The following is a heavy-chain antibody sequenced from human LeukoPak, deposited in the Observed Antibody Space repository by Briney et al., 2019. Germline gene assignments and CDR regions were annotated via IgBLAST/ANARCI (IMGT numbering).Heavy chain of an antibody. CDR3: ARDKIGGINFDY. D-gene: IGHD2/OR15-2a*01. V-gene: IGHV4-34*01. J-gene: IGHJ4*02. CDR1: GGSFSGYY. Sequence: PSETLSLTCAVYGGSFSGYYWSSIRQPLGKGLEWIGKINHSGSTNYNPSLKSRVTISVDTSKNQFSLKVSSVTAADTAVYYCARDKIGGINFDYWGQGTLITVSA. CDR2: INHSGST.